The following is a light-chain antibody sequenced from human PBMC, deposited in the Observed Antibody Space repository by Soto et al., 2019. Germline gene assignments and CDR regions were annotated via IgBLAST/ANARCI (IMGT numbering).Light chain of an antibody. CDR2: AAS. J-gene: IGKJ1*01. CDR1: QGIGDD. V-gene: IGKV1-17*01. CDR3: LHHNTYPWT. Sequence: DIQMTQSPSSLSASVGDRVIITCRASQGIGDDLGWYQQKPGKAPKRLIYAASSLQSGDPSRFSGSGSGTDFTLTISSLQPDDFASYYCLHHNTYPWTFGPGTKVEVK.